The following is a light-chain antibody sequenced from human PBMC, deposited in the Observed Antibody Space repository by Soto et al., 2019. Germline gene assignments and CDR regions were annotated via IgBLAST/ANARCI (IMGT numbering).Light chain of an antibody. CDR1: SSDVGAYNY. CDR2: DVS. Sequence: QSALTQPASVSGSPGQSITISCTGTSSDVGAYNYVSWYQQHPGKAPKLMIYDVSNRPSGVSNRFSGSKSGNTASLTISGLQPEDEADYYCTSYTSSSTYVFGAGTQLTVL. J-gene: IGLJ1*01. V-gene: IGLV2-14*01. CDR3: TSYTSSSTYV.